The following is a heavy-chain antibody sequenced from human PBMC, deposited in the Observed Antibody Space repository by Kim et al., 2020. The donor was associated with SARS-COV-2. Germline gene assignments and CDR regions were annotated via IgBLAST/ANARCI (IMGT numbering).Heavy chain of an antibody. CDR2: ISSSSSYI. CDR1: GFTFSSYS. Sequence: GGSLRLSCAASGFTFSSYSMNWVRQAPGKGLEWVSSISSSSSYIYYADSVKGRFTISRDNAKNSLYLQMNSLRAEDTAVYYCARVQTDYGDYVDYCGQGTLVTVSS. J-gene: IGHJ4*02. CDR3: ARVQTDYGDYVDY. V-gene: IGHV3-21*01. D-gene: IGHD4-17*01.